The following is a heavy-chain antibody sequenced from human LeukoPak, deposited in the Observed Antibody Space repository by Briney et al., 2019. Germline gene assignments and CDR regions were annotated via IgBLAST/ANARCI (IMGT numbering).Heavy chain of an antibody. V-gene: IGHV4-34*01. CDR2: INHSGST. Sequence: SETLSLTCAVYGGSFSGYYWSWIRQPPGKGLEWIGEINHSGSTNYNPSLKSRVTISVDTSKNQFSLKLSSVTAADTAVYYCARGFSDTAMENGPDYWGQGTLVTVTS. D-gene: IGHD5-18*01. J-gene: IGHJ4*02. CDR1: GGSFSGYY. CDR3: ARGFSDTAMENGPDY.